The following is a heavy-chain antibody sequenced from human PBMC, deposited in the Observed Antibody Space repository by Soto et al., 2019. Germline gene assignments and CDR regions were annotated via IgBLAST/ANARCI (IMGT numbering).Heavy chain of an antibody. D-gene: IGHD6-25*01. CDR1: GFTFSSYA. V-gene: IGHV3-30-3*01. Sequence: PGGSLRLSCAASGFTFSSYAMHWVRQAPGKGLEWVAVISYDGSNKYYADSVKGRFTISRDNSKNTLYLQMNSLRAEDTAVYYCAREIDGYNAFDYWGQGTLVTVSS. CDR3: AREIDGYNAFDY. J-gene: IGHJ4*02. CDR2: ISYDGSNK.